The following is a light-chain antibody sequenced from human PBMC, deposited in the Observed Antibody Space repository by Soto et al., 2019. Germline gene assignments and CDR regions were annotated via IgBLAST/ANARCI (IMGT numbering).Light chain of an antibody. CDR3: QSYDTSLSVGVV. V-gene: IGLV1-40*01. J-gene: IGLJ2*01. CDR2: GNS. Sequence: QSVLTQPPSVSGAPGQRVTISCTGSSSNIGAGYDVHWYQNLPGTAPKLLIYGNSNRPSGVPDRFSGSKSGTSASLAITGLQADDEADYYCQSYDTSLSVGVVFGGGTKLHRP. CDR1: SSNIGAGYD.